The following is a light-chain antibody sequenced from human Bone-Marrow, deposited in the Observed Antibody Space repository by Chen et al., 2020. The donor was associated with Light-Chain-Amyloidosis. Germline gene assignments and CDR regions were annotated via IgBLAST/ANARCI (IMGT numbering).Light chain of an antibody. CDR1: SSNIGSNT. Sequence: QSVLTQPPSASGTPGQRVTISCSGSSSNIGSNTVDWFQQLPGTAPKLLIHSDNKRPSGVHDGFSGSKSDTSAYLAISGLQSEDEADYYCATWDDSLTCRVFGGGTKMTVL. CDR3: ATWDDSLTCRV. CDR2: SDN. V-gene: IGLV1-44*01. J-gene: IGLJ3*02.